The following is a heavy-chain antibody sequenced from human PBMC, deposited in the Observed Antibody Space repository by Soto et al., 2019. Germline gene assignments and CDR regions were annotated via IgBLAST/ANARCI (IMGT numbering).Heavy chain of an antibody. V-gene: IGHV4-34*01. CDR1: GVSFSGYY. Sequence: SETLSLTCVVYGVSFSGYYWSWIRQSPGKGLEWIGGINHRGSTNYNPSLESRVTISVDTSKNQFSLKLPSVTAADTAMYYCARDGFCTSTTCRVGNWFDPWGQGTLVTVSS. CDR2: INHRGST. CDR3: ARDGFCTSTTCRVGNWFDP. J-gene: IGHJ5*02. D-gene: IGHD2-2*01.